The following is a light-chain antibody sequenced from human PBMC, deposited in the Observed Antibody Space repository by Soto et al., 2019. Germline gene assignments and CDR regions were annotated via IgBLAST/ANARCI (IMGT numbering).Light chain of an antibody. CDR3: QQYGRSPLMYT. CDR1: QSVDSNF. J-gene: IGKJ2*01. V-gene: IGKV3-20*01. Sequence: IVLTQSPGTLSLSPGERATLSCRASQSVDSNFLAWYQQKPGQAPRLLIYGASTRAAGVPDRFSGSVSGTDFTLTITRLEPEDFAVYYCQQYGRSPLMYTFGQGTKLGVK. CDR2: GAS.